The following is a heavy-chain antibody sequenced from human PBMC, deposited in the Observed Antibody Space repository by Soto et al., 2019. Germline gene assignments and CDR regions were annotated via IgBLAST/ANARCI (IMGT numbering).Heavy chain of an antibody. CDR1: GFTFSSYW. D-gene: IGHD1-7*01. Sequence: EVQLVESGGGLVQPGGSLRLSCAASGFTFSSYWMHWVRQAPGKGLVWVSRINSDGSSTSYADSVKGRFTTSRDNAKNKLYLQMNSLRAEDTAVYYCARTPGKLAPHFDYWGQGTLVTVSS. J-gene: IGHJ4*02. CDR2: INSDGSST. V-gene: IGHV3-74*01. CDR3: ARTPGKLAPHFDY.